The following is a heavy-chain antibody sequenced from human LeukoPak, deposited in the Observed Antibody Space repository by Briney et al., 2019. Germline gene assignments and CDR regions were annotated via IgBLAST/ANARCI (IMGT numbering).Heavy chain of an antibody. CDR3: ARIETYISGWFDAFFDY. J-gene: IGHJ4*02. CDR2: IYYTGRT. D-gene: IGHD6-19*01. Sequence: PSETLSLTCTVSGDSISSSSYYWGWIRQPPGKGLEWIGNIYYTGRTYYNPSLKSRVTISVDRSKNQFSLKLSAVTAADTAVYYRARIETYISGWFDAFFDYWGQGTLVTV. CDR1: GDSISSSSYY. V-gene: IGHV4-39*07.